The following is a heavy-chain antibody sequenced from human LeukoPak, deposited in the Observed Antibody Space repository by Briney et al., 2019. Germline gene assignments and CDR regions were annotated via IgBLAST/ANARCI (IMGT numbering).Heavy chain of an antibody. CDR3: ARRARFTFDI. CDR1: GGSISSSSYS. J-gene: IGHJ3*02. V-gene: IGHV4-39*07. CDR2: IHYDGNT. Sequence: SETLSLTCTVSGGSISSSSYSWTWIRQPPGKGLEWIGSIHYDGNTYYKPSLKSRVTISVDTSKNQFSLKLSSVTAADTAVYYCARRARFTFDIWGQGTMVTVSS.